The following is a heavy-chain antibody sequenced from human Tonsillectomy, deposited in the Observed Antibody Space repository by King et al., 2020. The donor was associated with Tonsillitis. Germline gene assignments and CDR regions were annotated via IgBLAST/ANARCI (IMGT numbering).Heavy chain of an antibody. V-gene: IGHV3-30*04. Sequence: HVQLVESGGGVVQPGRSLRLSCAASGFTFSSYAVHWVRQAPGKGLEWVAVISYDGSNKYYADSVKGRFTISRDNSKNTLYLQMNSLRAEDTAMYYCARGYNYGYEGGYFDYWGQGTLVTVSS. CDR3: ARGYNYGYEGGYFDY. J-gene: IGHJ4*02. D-gene: IGHD5-18*01. CDR1: GFTFSSYA. CDR2: ISYDGSNK.